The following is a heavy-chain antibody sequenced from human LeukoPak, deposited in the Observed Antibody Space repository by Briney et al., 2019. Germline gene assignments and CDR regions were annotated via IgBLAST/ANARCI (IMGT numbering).Heavy chain of an antibody. V-gene: IGHV1-2*02. CDR3: ANGLVAATPELDY. Sequence: GASVKVSCKASGYTFTSYGISWVRQAPGQGLEWMGWINPNSGGTNYAQKFQGRVTMTRDTSISTAYMELSRLRSDDTAVYYCANGLVAATPELDYWGQGTLVTVSS. J-gene: IGHJ4*02. CDR2: INPNSGGT. D-gene: IGHD2-15*01. CDR1: GYTFTSYG.